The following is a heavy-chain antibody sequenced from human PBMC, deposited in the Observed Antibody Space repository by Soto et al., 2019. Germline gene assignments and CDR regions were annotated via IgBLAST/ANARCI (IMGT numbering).Heavy chain of an antibody. J-gene: IGHJ5*02. D-gene: IGHD4-17*01. CDR1: GFTFSSYA. CDR3: AKVPRDYGDYNNWFDP. V-gene: IGHV3-23*01. Sequence: EVQLLESGGGLVQPGGSLRLSCAASGFTFSSYAMSWVRQAPGKGLEWVSAISGSGGSTYYADSVKGRFTISRDNSKTTLYLQRNSLRAEDTAVYYCAKVPRDYGDYNNWFDPWGQGTLVTVSS. CDR2: ISGSGGST.